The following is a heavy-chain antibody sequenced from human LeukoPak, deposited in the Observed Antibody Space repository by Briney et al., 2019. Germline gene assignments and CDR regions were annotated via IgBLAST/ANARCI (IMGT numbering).Heavy chain of an antibody. D-gene: IGHD3-10*01. CDR1: GGSFSGYY. J-gene: IGHJ5*02. CDR2: IKHSGST. V-gene: IGHV4-34*01. CDR3: ARGAYYGSGSYYKWGINWFDP. Sequence: PSETLSLTCAVYGGSFSGYYWSWIRQPPGKGLEWIGEIKHSGSTNYNPSLKSRVTISVDTSKNQFSLKLSSVTAADTAVYYCARGAYYGSGSYYKWGINWFDPWGQGTLVTVSS.